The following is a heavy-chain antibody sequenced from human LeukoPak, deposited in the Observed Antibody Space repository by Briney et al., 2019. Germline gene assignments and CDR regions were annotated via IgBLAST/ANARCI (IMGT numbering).Heavy chain of an antibody. V-gene: IGHV3-7*04. J-gene: IGHJ4*02. CDR3: TRVRGGYYFDY. D-gene: IGHD5-24*01. CDR2: IQQDGSVK. Sequence: GGSLKLSCAASGFTFSDYLMTWVRQAPGKGLEWVANIQQDGSVKNYVDSVKGRFTISRDNAKKSLFLQMNSLRVEDTAVYYCTRVRGGYYFDYWGQGTLVTVSS. CDR1: GFTFSDYL.